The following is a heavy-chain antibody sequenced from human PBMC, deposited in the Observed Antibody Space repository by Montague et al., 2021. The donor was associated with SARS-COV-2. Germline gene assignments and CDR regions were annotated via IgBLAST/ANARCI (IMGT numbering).Heavy chain of an antibody. D-gene: IGHD5-12*01. CDR3: ARRGRKLLPVATTIGGFDI. CDR1: GGSFSTYY. Sequence: SETLSLTCAVYGGSFSTYYWAWIRQSPGKGLEWIGNIDHSGNTNYNPSLKSRVSISVDTSSNHFSLKLSSVTAADTAVYYCARRGRKLLPVATTIGGFDIWGQGTMVTVSS. J-gene: IGHJ3*02. V-gene: IGHV4-34*01. CDR2: IDHSGNT.